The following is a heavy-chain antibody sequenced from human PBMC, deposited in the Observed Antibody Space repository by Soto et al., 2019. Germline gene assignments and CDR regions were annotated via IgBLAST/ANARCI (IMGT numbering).Heavy chain of an antibody. J-gene: IGHJ4*02. CDR3: ATAREKYYFDY. Sequence: GGSLRLSCVVSGFTFNNYAMNWVRQVPGKGLEWVSSISGSGGSSDHADSVKGRFTISRDNSNNILYLQMNSLRAEDTAIYYCATAREKYYFDYWGQGTLVTVSS. CDR1: GFTFNNYA. CDR2: ISGSGGSS. V-gene: IGHV3-23*01.